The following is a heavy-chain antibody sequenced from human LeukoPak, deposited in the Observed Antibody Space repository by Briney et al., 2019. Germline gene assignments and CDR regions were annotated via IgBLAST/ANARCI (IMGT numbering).Heavy chain of an antibody. Sequence: GGSLRLSCAASGFTFSSYSMNWVRQAPGKGLEWVSSISSSSSYIYYADSVKGRFTISRDNAKNSLYLQMNSLRAEDTAVYYCATGVSDYYYCGMDVWGQGTTVTVSS. V-gene: IGHV3-21*01. D-gene: IGHD7-27*01. CDR3: ATGVSDYYYCGMDV. CDR2: ISSSSSYI. CDR1: GFTFSSYS. J-gene: IGHJ6*02.